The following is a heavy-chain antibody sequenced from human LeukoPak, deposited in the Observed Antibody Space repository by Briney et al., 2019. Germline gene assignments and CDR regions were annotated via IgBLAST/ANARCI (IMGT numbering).Heavy chain of an antibody. Sequence: GRSLRLSCAASGFTFSSYGMHWVRQAPGKGLEWVAFIRYDGSNKYYADSVKGRFTISRDNSKNTLYLQMNSLRAEDTAVYYCAKEKKIMITYHYFDYWGQGTLVTVSS. D-gene: IGHD3-16*01. CDR3: AKEKKIMITYHYFDY. V-gene: IGHV3-30*02. CDR2: IRYDGSNK. CDR1: GFTFSSYG. J-gene: IGHJ4*02.